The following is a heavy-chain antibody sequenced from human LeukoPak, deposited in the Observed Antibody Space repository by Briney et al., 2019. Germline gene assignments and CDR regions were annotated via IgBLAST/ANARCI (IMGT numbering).Heavy chain of an antibody. J-gene: IGHJ5*02. Sequence: ASETLSLTCAVYGGSFSGYYWSWIRQPPRKGLEWIGEINHSGSTNYNPSLKSRVTISVDTSKNQFSLKLSSVTAADTAVYYCARGENCSGGSCYSGGLDPWGQGTLVTVSS. CDR1: GGSFSGYY. V-gene: IGHV4-34*01. CDR3: ARGENCSGGSCYSGGLDP. CDR2: INHSGST. D-gene: IGHD2-15*01.